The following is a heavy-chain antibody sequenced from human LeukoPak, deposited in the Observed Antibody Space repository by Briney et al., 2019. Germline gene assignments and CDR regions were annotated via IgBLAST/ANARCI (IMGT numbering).Heavy chain of an antibody. D-gene: IGHD3-3*01. J-gene: IGHJ6*02. CDR2: INDDGSSP. CDR3: ARQLLYDLDV. V-gene: IGHV3-74*01. CDR1: RFTFSRYS. Sequence: GGSLRLPYPASRFTFSRYSIHWVRQAPGKGLVWVSRINDDGSSPIYADSVKGRFTISRDNPKNTLYLQMNSLRAEDTAVYYCARQLLYDLDVRGQGATVTVSS.